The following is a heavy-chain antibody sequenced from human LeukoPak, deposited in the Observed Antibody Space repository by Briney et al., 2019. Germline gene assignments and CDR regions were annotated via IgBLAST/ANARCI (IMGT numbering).Heavy chain of an antibody. CDR2: IKEDGSEK. J-gene: IGHJ4*02. V-gene: IGHV3-7*01. CDR3: YCGKEDY. CDR1: GFTFSRYF. D-gene: IGHD2-21*01. Sequence: GGSLRLSCVGSGFTFSRYFMSWVCQAPGKGLEWLANIKEDGSEKNYVDSVKGRFTISRDNAKDSLYLHMNNLRAEDTAVYYCYCGKEDYWGQGTLVTVSS.